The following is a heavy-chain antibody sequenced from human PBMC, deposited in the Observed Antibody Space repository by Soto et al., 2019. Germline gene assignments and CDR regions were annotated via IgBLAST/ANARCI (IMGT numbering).Heavy chain of an antibody. V-gene: IGHV3-21*01. CDR3: ASDWYYSDYASYYFAY. Sequence: EVQLVESGGGLVKPGGSLRLSCAASGFTFSGYSMNWVRQAPGKGLEWVSSISSSSSYIYYADSLKGRFTISRDNAKNSLYQQMNSLRAEDTAVYHCASDWYYSDYASYYFAYWGEGTLVTGSS. CDR1: GFTFSGYS. D-gene: IGHD4-17*01. CDR2: ISSSSSYI. J-gene: IGHJ4*02.